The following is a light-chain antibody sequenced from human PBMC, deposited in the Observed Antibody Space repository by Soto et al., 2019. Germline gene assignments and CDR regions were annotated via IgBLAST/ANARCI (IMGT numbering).Light chain of an antibody. CDR3: QQYTNTNNPWM. CDR2: KAS. CDR1: QTISSW. J-gene: IGKJ1*01. V-gene: IGKV1-5*03. Sequence: DIQMTQSPSTLSGSVGDRVTITCRASQTISSWLAWYQQKPGKAPKLLLYKASTLKSGVPSRFSGSGSGTEFTLIISGLQPDDSATYYCQQYTNTNNPWMCGQGTKVDIK.